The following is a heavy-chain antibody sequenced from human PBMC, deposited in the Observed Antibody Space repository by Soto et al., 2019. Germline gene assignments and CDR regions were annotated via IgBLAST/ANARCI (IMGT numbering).Heavy chain of an antibody. CDR1: GFTFSSYG. CDR2: ISYDGSNK. V-gene: IGHV3-30*18. Sequence: SLRLSCAASGFTFSSYGMHWVRQAPGKGLEWVEVISYDGSNKYYADSVKGRFTISRDNSKNTLYLQMNSLRAEDTAVYYCAKDLGYCSGGSCLCGQGTLVTLSS. D-gene: IGHD2-15*01. CDR3: AKDLGYCSGGSCL. J-gene: IGHJ4*02.